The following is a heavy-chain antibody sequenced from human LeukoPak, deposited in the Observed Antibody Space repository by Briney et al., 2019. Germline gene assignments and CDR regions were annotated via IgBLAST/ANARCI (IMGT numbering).Heavy chain of an antibody. CDR3: AKEWYGASGAFDI. V-gene: IGHV3-33*06. D-gene: IGHD4/OR15-4a*01. CDR1: GFTFSSYG. CDR2: IWYDGSNK. Sequence: GGSLRLSCAASGFTFSSYGMHWVRQAPGKGLEWVAVIWYDGSNKYYADSVKGRFTISRDNSKNTLYLQMNSLRAEDTAVYYCAKEWYGASGAFDIWGQGTMVTVSS. J-gene: IGHJ3*02.